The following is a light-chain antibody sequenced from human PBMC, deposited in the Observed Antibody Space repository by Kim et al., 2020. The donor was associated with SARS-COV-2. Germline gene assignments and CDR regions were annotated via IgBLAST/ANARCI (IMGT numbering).Light chain of an antibody. Sequence: EIVLTQSPATLSLSPGERATLSCRDSLSVSNYLAWYQQKPGQAPSLLIYDASNRATGVPPRFSGSGSGTDFTLTISGLEPEDSAVYYCQQRAKWPPWTFGQGTKVDIK. CDR3: QQRAKWPPWT. V-gene: IGKV3-11*01. CDR2: DAS. CDR1: LSVSNY. J-gene: IGKJ1*01.